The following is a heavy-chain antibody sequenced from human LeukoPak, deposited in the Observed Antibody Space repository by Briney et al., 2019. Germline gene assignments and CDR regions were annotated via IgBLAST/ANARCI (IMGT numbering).Heavy chain of an antibody. V-gene: IGHV5-51*01. CDR2: IYPGDSDT. J-gene: IGHJ4*02. D-gene: IGHD6-19*01. Sequence: GESLKISWKCSGYSFTSYWIGLVRQMPGKSLERMGIIYPGDSDTSYSQSFQDQVTISADKSISTAYLQWSSLKASDTAMYYCARPNGYSSGLYPFDYRGQGTLVTV. CDR1: GYSFTSYW. CDR3: ARPNGYSSGLYPFDY.